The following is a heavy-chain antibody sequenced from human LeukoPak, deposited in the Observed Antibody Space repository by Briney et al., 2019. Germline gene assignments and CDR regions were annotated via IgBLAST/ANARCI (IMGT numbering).Heavy chain of an antibody. CDR2: ISSSGNTT. CDR1: GFTFSDNY. D-gene: IGHD3-22*01. CDR3: AKLYYYDSSGLRGDAFDI. J-gene: IGHJ3*02. V-gene: IGHV3-11*04. Sequence: KPGGSLRLSCAASGFTFSDNYMSWIRQAPGKGLEWVSYISSSGNTTYNADSVKGRFSITRDNAKNSLYLQMNSLRAEDTAVYYCAKLYYYDSSGLRGDAFDIWGQGTMVTVSS.